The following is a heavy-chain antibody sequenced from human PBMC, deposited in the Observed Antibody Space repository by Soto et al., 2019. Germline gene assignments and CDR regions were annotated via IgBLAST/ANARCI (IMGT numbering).Heavy chain of an antibody. J-gene: IGHJ4*02. CDR2: ISGSGGST. CDR3: AKDSRCSRGSCFRGKDY. D-gene: IGHD2-15*01. Sequence: PGGSLRLSCAASGFTFSSYAMGWVRQAPGKGLEWVSHISGSGGSTYYADSVRGRFTISRDNSKDTLYLQMNSLRAEDTAVYYCAKDSRCSRGSCFRGKDYWGQGTLVTVSS. CDR1: GFTFSSYA. V-gene: IGHV3-23*01.